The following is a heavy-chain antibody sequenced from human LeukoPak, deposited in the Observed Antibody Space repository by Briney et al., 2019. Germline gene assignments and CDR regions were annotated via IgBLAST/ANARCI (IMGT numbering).Heavy chain of an antibody. Sequence: SETLSLTCTVSGGSISSYYWSWIRQPPGKGLEWIGYIYYSGSTNYNPSLKSRVTISVDTSKNQFPLKLSSVTAADTAVYYCARDRGLSSRWFDPWGQGTLVTVSS. D-gene: IGHD3-10*01. CDR2: IYYSGST. V-gene: IGHV4-59*01. J-gene: IGHJ5*02. CDR3: ARDRGLSSRWFDP. CDR1: GGSISSYY.